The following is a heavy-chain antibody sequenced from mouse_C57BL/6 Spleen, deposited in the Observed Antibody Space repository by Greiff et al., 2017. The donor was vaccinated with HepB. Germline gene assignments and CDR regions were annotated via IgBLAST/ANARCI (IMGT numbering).Heavy chain of an antibody. CDR3: ARPHYYGKGYYAMDY. CDR2: IYPGDGDT. J-gene: IGHJ4*01. Sequence: VQLQQSGPELVKPGASVKISCKASGYAFSSSWMNWVKQRPGKGLEWIGRIYPGDGDTNYNGKFKGKATLTADKSSSTAYMQLSSLTSEDSAVYFCARPHYYGKGYYAMDYWGQGTSVTVSS. V-gene: IGHV1-82*01. D-gene: IGHD1-1*01. CDR1: GYAFSSSW.